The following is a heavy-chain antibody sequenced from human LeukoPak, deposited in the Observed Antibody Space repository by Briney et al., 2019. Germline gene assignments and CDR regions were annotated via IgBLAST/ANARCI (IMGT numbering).Heavy chain of an antibody. CDR3: ARDEGYFQH. J-gene: IGHJ1*01. Sequence: GGSLRLSCAASGFTFSTYSMNWVRQAPGKGLEWVSSISSTSNYLYYADSVKGRFTIPRDNAKNSLYLQMNSLRAEDTAVYYCARDEGYFQHWGQGTLVTVSS. V-gene: IGHV3-21*01. CDR2: ISSTSNYL. CDR1: GFTFSTYS.